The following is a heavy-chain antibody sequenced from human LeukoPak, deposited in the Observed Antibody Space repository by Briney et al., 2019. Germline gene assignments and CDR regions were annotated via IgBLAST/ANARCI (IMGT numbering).Heavy chain of an antibody. V-gene: IGHV1-18*01. Sequence: ASVKVSCKASGYTFTSYGISWVRQAPGQGLEWMGWISAYNGNTNYAQKLQGRVTMTTDTSTSTAYMELRSLRSDDTAVYYCARAPGEGNAYYYYYYMDVWGKGTTVTVSS. CDR3: ARAPGEGNAYYYYYYMDV. J-gene: IGHJ6*03. D-gene: IGHD1-1*01. CDR2: ISAYNGNT. CDR1: GYTFTSYG.